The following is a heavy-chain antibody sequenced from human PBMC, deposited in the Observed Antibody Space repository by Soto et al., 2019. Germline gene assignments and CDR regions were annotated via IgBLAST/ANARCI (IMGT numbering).Heavy chain of an antibody. CDR3: AKSFPRVDIHTSYPFDS. J-gene: IGHJ4*02. CDR1: GFDFSLFA. CDR2: ISGGSRST. Sequence: PGGSLRLSCAASGFDFSLFAMSWVRQAPGKGLEWVSAISGGSRSTFYADSVKGRFTISRDNSNNMVYLQMDNLRVEDTAVYFCAKSFPRVDIHTSYPFDSWGQGRLVTVSS. V-gene: IGHV3-23*01. D-gene: IGHD5-18*01.